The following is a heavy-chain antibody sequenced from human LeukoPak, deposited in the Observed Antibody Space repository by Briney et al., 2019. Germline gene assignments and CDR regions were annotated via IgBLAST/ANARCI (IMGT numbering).Heavy chain of an antibody. CDR1: GGSMSNSSYY. V-gene: IGHV4-61*03. CDR2: IHYSGST. D-gene: IGHD1-7*01. Sequence: SETLSLTCTVSGGSMSNSSYYWGWIRQPPGKGLEWIGYIHYSGSTIYNPSLKSRVTISLDTSKNHFSLKLTSVSAADTAIYYCARHAYGWNYFFDYWGQGTLVTVSS. CDR3: ARHAYGWNYFFDY. J-gene: IGHJ4*02.